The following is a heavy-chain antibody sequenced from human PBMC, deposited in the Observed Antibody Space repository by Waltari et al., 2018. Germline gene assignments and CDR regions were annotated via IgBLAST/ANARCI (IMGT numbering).Heavy chain of an antibody. CDR2: ISGSGGST. Sequence: EVQLLESGGGLVQPGGSLRLSCAASGFTFSNYAMSWVRQAPGKGLEWVSVISGSGGSTYYADSVKGRFTISRDNSKNTLYLQMNSLRAEDTAVFYCAKVGGDGYSFSDYWGQGTLVTVSS. J-gene: IGHJ4*02. CDR1: GFTFSNYA. D-gene: IGHD4-4*01. V-gene: IGHV3-23*01. CDR3: AKVGGDGYSFSDY.